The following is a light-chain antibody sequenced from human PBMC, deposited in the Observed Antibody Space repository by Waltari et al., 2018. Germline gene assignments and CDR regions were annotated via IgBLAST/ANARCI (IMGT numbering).Light chain of an antibody. J-gene: IGKJ4*01. V-gene: IGKV1-5*01. CDR3: QQYKTYPLT. Sequence: DIQMTQSPSTLSASVGDRVTITCRASQSISSRLAWYQQKPGTAPKLLIHEALSLESGVLIRFSGTVSGTEFTLTISSLQPEDFGTYFCQQYKTYPLTFGGGTRVESK. CDR1: QSISSR. CDR2: EAL.